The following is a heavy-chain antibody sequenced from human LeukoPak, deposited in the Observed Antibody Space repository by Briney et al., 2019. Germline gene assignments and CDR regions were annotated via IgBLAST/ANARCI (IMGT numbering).Heavy chain of an antibody. CDR1: GGSISSISYH. Sequence: SETLSLTCSVSGGSISSISYHWTWLRQPAGKGLEWIGRVYPTGNTNYNPSLKSRVIISIDTSKNEFYLKLNSVTAADTAVYYCGRWARYWGQGILVTVSS. CDR2: VYPTGNT. V-gene: IGHV4-61*02. CDR3: GRWARY. J-gene: IGHJ4*02.